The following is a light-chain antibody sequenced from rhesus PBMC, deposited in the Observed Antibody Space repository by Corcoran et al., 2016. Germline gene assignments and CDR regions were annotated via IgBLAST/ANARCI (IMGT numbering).Light chain of an antibody. J-gene: IGKJ3*01. CDR1: QSVGSY. Sequence: ETVVTQSPATLSLSPGERATLSCRASQSVGSYLAWSQQHPGQAPRLLIYGASSRATGIPDRFSGSGSGTDFTLTISSLEPEAVGVYYCQQSSNLFTFGPGTKLDIK. CDR2: GAS. V-gene: IGKV3-24*04. CDR3: QQSSNLFT.